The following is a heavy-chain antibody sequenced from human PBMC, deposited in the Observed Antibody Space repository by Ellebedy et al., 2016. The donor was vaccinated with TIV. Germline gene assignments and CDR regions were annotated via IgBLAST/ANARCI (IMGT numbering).Heavy chain of an antibody. CDR3: AREGAYDSGGYYELFDY. V-gene: IGHV1-18*01. D-gene: IGHD3-22*01. Sequence: ASVKVSXKGSSYFSSSYIIGSVRQAPRQGLEWMGWISGSNGNTKYAQKFQGRVTMTTDTSTNTAYMELRSQRSDDTAVYYCAREGAYDSGGYYELFDYWGQGTLVTVSS. CDR1: SYFSSSYI. CDR2: ISGSNGNT. J-gene: IGHJ4*02.